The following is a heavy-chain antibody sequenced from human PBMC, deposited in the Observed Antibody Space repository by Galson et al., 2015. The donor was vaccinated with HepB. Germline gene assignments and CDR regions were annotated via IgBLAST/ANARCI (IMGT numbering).Heavy chain of an antibody. J-gene: IGHJ4*02. CDR3: ARDNLHRSSRFDY. CDR2: IWYDGSNK. V-gene: IGHV3-33*01. Sequence: SLRLSCAASGFTFRSYGMHWVRQAPGKGLEWVAVIWYDGSNKYYADSVKGRFTISRDNSKNTLYLQMNSLRAEDTAVYYCARDNLHRSSRFDYWGQGTLVTVSS. D-gene: IGHD6-13*01. CDR1: GFTFRSYG.